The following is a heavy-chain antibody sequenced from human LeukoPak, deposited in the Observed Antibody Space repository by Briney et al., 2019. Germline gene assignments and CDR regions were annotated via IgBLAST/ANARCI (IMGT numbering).Heavy chain of an antibody. CDR2: INPKSGGT. Sequence: GASVKVSCKASGYSFTGYYLDWVRQAPGQGLEWMGWINPKSGGTNYAQKFPGRVTMTRDTSISTAYMELSSLRSGDTAIYYCARRVFSGWGYYFDYWGQGTLVTVSS. V-gene: IGHV1-2*02. D-gene: IGHD6-19*01. J-gene: IGHJ4*02. CDR1: GYSFTGYY. CDR3: ARRVFSGWGYYFDY.